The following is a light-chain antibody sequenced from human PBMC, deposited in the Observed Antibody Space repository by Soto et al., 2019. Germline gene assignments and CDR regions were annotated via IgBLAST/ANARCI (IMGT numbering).Light chain of an antibody. Sequence: QSALTQPRSVSGSPEQSVTISCTGSASDVGDYNYVSWYQRHPGKAPKLVIYDVNKRPSGVPDRFSGSKSGNAASLTISGLQAEDGADYYCCSFAGSHTLYVFGTGTKLTVL. V-gene: IGLV2-11*01. CDR1: ASDVGDYNY. CDR3: CSFAGSHTLYV. CDR2: DVN. J-gene: IGLJ1*01.